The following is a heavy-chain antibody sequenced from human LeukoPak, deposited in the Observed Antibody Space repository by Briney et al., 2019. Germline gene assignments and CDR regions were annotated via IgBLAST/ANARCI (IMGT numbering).Heavy chain of an antibody. Sequence: PSETLSLTCAVSGGSISSSNWWSWVRQPPGKGLEWIGEIYHSGSTNYNPSLKSRVTISVDKSKNQFSLKLSSVTAADTAVYYCARDHSGSYNWFDPWGQGTLVTVSS. J-gene: IGHJ5*02. CDR1: GGSISSSNW. CDR3: ARDHSGSYNWFDP. D-gene: IGHD1-26*01. V-gene: IGHV4-4*02. CDR2: IYHSGST.